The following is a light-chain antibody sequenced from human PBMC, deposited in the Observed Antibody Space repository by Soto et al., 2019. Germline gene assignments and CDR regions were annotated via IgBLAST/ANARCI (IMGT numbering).Light chain of an antibody. J-gene: IGKJ1*01. CDR1: QGVRNN. CDR2: AAS. Sequence: DIQLTQSPSFLSASVGDRVTITCRASQGVRNNLAWYQQKPGKAPKLLIYAASTLQSGVPSRFSGSGSGTEFTLTISSLQSEDFATYYCQQLNSYPRTFGQGTKVEIK. V-gene: IGKV1-9*01. CDR3: QQLNSYPRT.